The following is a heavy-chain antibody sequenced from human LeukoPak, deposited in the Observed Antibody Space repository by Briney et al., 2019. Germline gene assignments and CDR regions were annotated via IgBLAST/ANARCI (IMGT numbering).Heavy chain of an antibody. CDR3: ARVYYDSSECDY. CDR1: GGSFSGYY. V-gene: IGHV4-34*01. CDR2: INHSGSI. D-gene: IGHD3-22*01. Sequence: SETLSLTCTVYGGSFSGYYWSWIRQPPGRGLEWIGEINHSGSINYNPSLKSRVTISVDTSKNQFSLKLSSVTAADTAVYYCARVYYDSSECDYWGQGTLVTVSS. J-gene: IGHJ4*02.